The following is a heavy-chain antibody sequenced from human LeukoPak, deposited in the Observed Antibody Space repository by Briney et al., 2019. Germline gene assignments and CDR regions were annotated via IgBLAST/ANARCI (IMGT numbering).Heavy chain of an antibody. CDR3: TRDWWGKYCSGGSCYSFRHYFDY. CDR2: INPNSGNT. V-gene: IGHV1-18*01. CDR1: GYTFTSYD. J-gene: IGHJ4*02. Sequence: ASVKVSCKASGYTFTSYDINWVRQAPGQGLEWMGWINPNSGNTSYAQKLQGRVTMTTDTSTSTAYMELRSLRSDDTAVYYWTRDWWGKYCSGGSCYSFRHYFDYWGQGTLVTVSS. D-gene: IGHD2-15*01.